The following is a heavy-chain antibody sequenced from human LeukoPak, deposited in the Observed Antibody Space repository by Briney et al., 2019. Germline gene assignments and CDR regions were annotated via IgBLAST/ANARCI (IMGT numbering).Heavy chain of an antibody. V-gene: IGHV3-23*01. Sequence: GGSLRLSCAASGFTFSSYAMRWVRQAPGKGLEWVSAISGSGGSTYYADSVKGRFTISRDNSKNTLYLQMNSLRAEDTAVYYCAKGVRIAVAGTNNWFDPWGQGTLVTVSS. CDR2: ISGSGGST. CDR3: AKGVRIAVAGTNNWFDP. D-gene: IGHD6-19*01. J-gene: IGHJ5*02. CDR1: GFTFSSYA.